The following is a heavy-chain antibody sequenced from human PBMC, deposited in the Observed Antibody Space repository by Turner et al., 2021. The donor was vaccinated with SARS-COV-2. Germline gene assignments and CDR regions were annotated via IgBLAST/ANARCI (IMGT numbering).Heavy chain of an antibody. CDR1: GFTFRTYT. D-gene: IGHD3-10*01. V-gene: IGHV3-30*14. Sequence: QVHLVESGGGVVLPGLSLRRSYAASGFTFRTYTMHWVRQAPGEGLEWVAHISYDGSSTYYTDSVKGRFTVSRDNSKNTVYLQMNSLTEGDTAVYFCARGDGYFASGSPVDYWGQGTRVTVSS. CDR2: ISYDGSST. J-gene: IGHJ4*02. CDR3: ARGDGYFASGSPVDY.